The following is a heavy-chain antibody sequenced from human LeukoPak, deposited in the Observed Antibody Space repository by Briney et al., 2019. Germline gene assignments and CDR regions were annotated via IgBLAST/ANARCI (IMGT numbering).Heavy chain of an antibody. CDR2: IWYDGSNK. CDR1: GFTFNSYG. Sequence: GRSLRLSCAASGFTFNSYGFHWVRQAPGKGLEGVADIWYDGSNKYYADSVKGRFTISRDNSKNTVSLQMSSLRAEDTAVYYCVRAYSGFSSRGFDYWGQGTLVSVSS. V-gene: IGHV3-33*01. D-gene: IGHD5-12*01. CDR3: VRAYSGFSSRGFDY. J-gene: IGHJ4*02.